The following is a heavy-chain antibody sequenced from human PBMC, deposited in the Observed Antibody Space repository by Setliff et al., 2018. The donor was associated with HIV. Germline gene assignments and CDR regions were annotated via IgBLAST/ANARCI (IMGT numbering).Heavy chain of an antibody. V-gene: IGHV1-18*01. CDR3: ARATIHYVWGSYRHRYMDV. J-gene: IGHJ6*03. D-gene: IGHD3-16*02. CDR1: GYTFLNYG. CDR2: INVGNGYT. Sequence: ASVKVSCKASGYTFLNYGISWVRQTPGRGLEWMAWINVGNGYTTTARKFQGRVALTRETSASTAYMELSSLRSEDTAVYYCARATIHYVWGSYRHRYMDVWGKGTTVTAP.